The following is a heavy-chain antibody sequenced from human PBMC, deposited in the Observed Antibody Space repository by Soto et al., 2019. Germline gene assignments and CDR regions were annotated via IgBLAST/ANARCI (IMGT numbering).Heavy chain of an antibody. Sequence: QEQLVESGGGVVQPGTSLRLSCAASGFTFSSYAIHWVRQAPDKGLEWVAVISYDGKNKYSADSVKGRFSTSRKSSTNTVYLQMSRLRAEDTAVYYCARDREARNFFYYSHGLDVWGQGTTVTVSS. CDR3: ARDREARNFFYYSHGLDV. CDR2: ISYDGKNK. J-gene: IGHJ6*02. D-gene: IGHD3-3*01. CDR1: GFTFSSYA. V-gene: IGHV3-30*04.